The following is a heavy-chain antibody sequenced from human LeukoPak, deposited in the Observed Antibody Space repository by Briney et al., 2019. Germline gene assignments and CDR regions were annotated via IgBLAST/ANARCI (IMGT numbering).Heavy chain of an antibody. CDR3: ARDLYYYDSSGQG. Sequence: GGSLRLSCAASGFTFSSYSMNWVRQAPGKGLEWVSSISSSSNYIYYADSVKGRFTISRDNAKNSLYLQMNSLRAEDTAVYYCARDLYYYDSSGQGWGQGTLVTVSS. CDR2: ISSSSNYI. CDR1: GFTFSSYS. J-gene: IGHJ4*02. V-gene: IGHV3-21*01. D-gene: IGHD3-22*01.